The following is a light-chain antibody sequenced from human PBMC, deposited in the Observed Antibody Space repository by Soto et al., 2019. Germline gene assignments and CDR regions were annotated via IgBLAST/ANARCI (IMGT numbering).Light chain of an antibody. CDR1: QTISTY. Sequence: DIQLTQSPSTLPASVGDTVTITCRASQTISTYLAWYQQKTGKAPTLLIYAASTLQSGVPSRFSASGSGTEFTLTISSLHPDDFATYYCQQSVSTSWTFGQGTKVDIK. CDR3: QQSVSTSWT. V-gene: IGKV1-5*01. J-gene: IGKJ1*01. CDR2: AAS.